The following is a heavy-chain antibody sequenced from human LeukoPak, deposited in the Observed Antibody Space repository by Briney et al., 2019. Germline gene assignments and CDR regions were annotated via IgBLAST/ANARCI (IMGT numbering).Heavy chain of an antibody. CDR3: ARLPNYDFSPYYMDV. D-gene: IGHD3-3*01. V-gene: IGHV1-69*13. Sequence: GASVKVSCKASGGTYSSYAISWVRQAPGQGLEWMGGIIPIFGTANYAQKFQGRVTITADESTSTAYMELSSLRSEDTAVYYCARLPNYDFSPYYMDVWGKGTTVTVSS. CDR2: IIPIFGTA. CDR1: GGTYSSYA. J-gene: IGHJ6*03.